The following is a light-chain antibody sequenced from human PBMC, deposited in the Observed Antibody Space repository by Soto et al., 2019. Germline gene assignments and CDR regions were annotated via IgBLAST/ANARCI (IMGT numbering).Light chain of an antibody. CDR2: ANN. Sequence: QSVLTQPPSVSGTPGQRVSISCSGSRSNIGINAVDWYHQLPGTAPKVLIYANNQRPSGVPDRFSGSKSGTSASLAINGLHSDDEAHYYCAAWEDSLNGLVFGGGTKLTVL. J-gene: IGLJ2*01. V-gene: IGLV1-44*01. CDR1: RSNIGINA. CDR3: AAWEDSLNGLV.